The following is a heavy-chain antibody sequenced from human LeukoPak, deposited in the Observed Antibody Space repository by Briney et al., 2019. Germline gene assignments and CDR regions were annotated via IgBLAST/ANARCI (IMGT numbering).Heavy chain of an antibody. CDR1: GGSISSGGYS. V-gene: IGHV4-31*03. J-gene: IGHJ1*01. CDR2: IHYSGSS. CDR3: ARDGVYDSSGYFPEYFQH. D-gene: IGHD3-22*01. Sequence: SQTLSLTCTVSGGSISSGGYSWSWIRQHPGKGLEWIGYIHYSGSSYYNPSLKSRVSISVDTSKNQFSLKLRSVTAADTAVYYCARDGVYDSSGYFPEYFQHWGQGTLVTVSS.